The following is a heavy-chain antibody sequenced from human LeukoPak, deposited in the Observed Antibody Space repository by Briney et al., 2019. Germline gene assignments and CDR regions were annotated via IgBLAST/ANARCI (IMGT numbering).Heavy chain of an antibody. Sequence: PGGSLRLSCAACGFTFSNYWMSWVRQAPGKGLEWVANIKQDGSEKYYVDSVKGRFTISRDNAKNSLYLQMNSLRAEDTAVYYCVRPLRSPGAWDAFDIWGQGTMVTVSS. J-gene: IGHJ3*02. CDR1: GFTFSNYW. CDR2: IKQDGSEK. V-gene: IGHV3-7*01. D-gene: IGHD1-26*01. CDR3: VRPLRSPGAWDAFDI.